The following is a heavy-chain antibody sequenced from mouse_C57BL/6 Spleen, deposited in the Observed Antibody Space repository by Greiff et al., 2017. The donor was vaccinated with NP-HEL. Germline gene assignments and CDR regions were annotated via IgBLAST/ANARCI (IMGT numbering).Heavy chain of an antibody. CDR2: IYPGNSDT. CDR3: TRSDYDYDGTIYAMDY. J-gene: IGHJ4*01. D-gene: IGHD2-4*01. CDR1: GYTFTSYW. Sequence: VQLQQSGTVLARPGASVKMSCKTSGYTFTSYWMHWVKQRPGQGLEWIGAIYPGNSDTSYNQKFKGKAKLTAVTSASTAYMELSSLTNEDSAVYYCTRSDYDYDGTIYAMDYWGQGTSVTVSS. V-gene: IGHV1-5*01.